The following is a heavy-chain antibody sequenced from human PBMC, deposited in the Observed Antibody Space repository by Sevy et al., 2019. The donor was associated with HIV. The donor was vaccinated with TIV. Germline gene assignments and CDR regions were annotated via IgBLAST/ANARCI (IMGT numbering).Heavy chain of an antibody. V-gene: IGHV3-15*01. CDR2: MKSKTDGGTT. CDR1: GFTFSIIY. Sequence: GGSLRLSCAASGFTFSIIYMNWVRQSPGKGLEWVGRMKSKTDGGTTDYAAPVKDRFTMSRVDSKNNLYLQMNSLKADDTAGYYCTTVGFTNWGSEAFDIWGQGTMVTVSS. D-gene: IGHD3-16*01. J-gene: IGHJ3*02. CDR3: TTVGFTNWGSEAFDI.